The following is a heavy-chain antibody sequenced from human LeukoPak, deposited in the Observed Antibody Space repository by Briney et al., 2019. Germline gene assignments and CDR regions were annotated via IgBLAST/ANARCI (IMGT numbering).Heavy chain of an antibody. CDR2: IYYSGIT. V-gene: IGHV4-39*01. J-gene: IGHJ3*02. D-gene: IGHD3-16*01. CDR1: GGSINSTDNY. Sequence: SETLSLTCTVFGGSINSTDNYWGWIRQPPGKGLEWIGNIYYSGITYYNPSLKSRVTISVDTSKNQFSLKLNSVTAADTAVYFCARRALGGMAAFDIWGQGTRVTVSS. CDR3: ARRALGGMAAFDI.